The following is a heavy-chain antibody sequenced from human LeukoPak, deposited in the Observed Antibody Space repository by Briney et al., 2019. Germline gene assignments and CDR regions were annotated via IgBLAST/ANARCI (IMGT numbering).Heavy chain of an antibody. CDR2: ISGSGGST. D-gene: IGHD2-15*01. V-gene: IGHV3-23*01. Sequence: PGGSLRLSCAASGLTFSSYAMSWVRQAPAKGLEWVSTISGSGGSTYYADSVKGRFTISRDNSRNTLSVQMNSLRADDTAVYFCARGRGFCSGGSCYNSFDPWGQGTLVTVSS. J-gene: IGHJ5*02. CDR3: ARGRGFCSGGSCYNSFDP. CDR1: GLTFSSYA.